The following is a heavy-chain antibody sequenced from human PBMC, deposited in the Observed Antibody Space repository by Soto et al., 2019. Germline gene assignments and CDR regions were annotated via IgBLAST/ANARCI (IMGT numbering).Heavy chain of an antibody. D-gene: IGHD1-26*01. Sequence: PGGSLRLSCAASGFTFSSYGMHWVRQAPGKGLEWVAVIWYDGSNKYYADSVKGRFTISRDNSKNTLYLQMNSLRAEDTAVYYCARSIVGATMVTYFDYWGQGTLVTVSS. CDR1: GFTFSSYG. V-gene: IGHV3-33*01. CDR3: ARSIVGATMVTYFDY. CDR2: IWYDGSNK. J-gene: IGHJ4*02.